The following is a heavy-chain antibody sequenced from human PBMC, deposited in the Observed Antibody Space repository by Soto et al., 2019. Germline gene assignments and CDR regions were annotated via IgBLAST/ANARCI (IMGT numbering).Heavy chain of an antibody. Sequence: QVQLVQSGAEVKKPGASVKVSCKASGYTFITYGVSWVRQAPGQGLDWLGWISTYNGNTRYAERLQGRVTMTTDTTTNTAYMELRKLRSDDTAVYYCARGPTDYYGNSAKYFLDYWGQGTLVTVSS. D-gene: IGHD3-22*01. CDR1: GYTFITYG. CDR3: ARGPTDYYGNSAKYFLDY. V-gene: IGHV1-18*01. J-gene: IGHJ4*02. CDR2: ISTYNGNT.